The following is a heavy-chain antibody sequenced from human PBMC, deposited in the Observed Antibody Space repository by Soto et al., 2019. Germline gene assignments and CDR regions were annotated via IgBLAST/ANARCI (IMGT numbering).Heavy chain of an antibody. D-gene: IGHD5-12*01. CDR3: ARILSGNYSGSMHSNDY. CDR1: GFSLSNARMG. CDR2: IFSNDEK. Sequence: QVTLKESGPVLVKPTETLTLTCTVSGFSLSNARMGVSWIRQPPGQALEWLAHIFSNDEKSYSTSLKSRLTISKDTSKRHVVLTMTNMDPVDTATYYYARILSGNYSGSMHSNDYWGQGTLVTVSS. J-gene: IGHJ4*02. V-gene: IGHV2-26*01.